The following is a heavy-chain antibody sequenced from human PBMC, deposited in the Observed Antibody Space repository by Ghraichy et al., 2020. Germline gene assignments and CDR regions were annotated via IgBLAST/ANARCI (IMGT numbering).Heavy chain of an antibody. V-gene: IGHV4-59*01. J-gene: IGHJ4*02. CDR1: GGSISSYY. CDR3: ARALPSSGYLY. D-gene: IGHD3-22*01. Sequence: TLSLTCTVSGGSISSYYWSWIRQPPGKGLEWIGYIYYSGSTNYNPSLKSRVTISVDTSKNQFSLKLSSVTAADTAVYYCARALPSSGYLYWGQGTLVTVSS. CDR2: IYYSGST.